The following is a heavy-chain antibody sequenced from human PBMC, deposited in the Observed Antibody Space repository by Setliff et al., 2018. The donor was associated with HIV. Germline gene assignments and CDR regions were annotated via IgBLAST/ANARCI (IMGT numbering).Heavy chain of an antibody. CDR2: ISTYSDET. V-gene: IGHV1-18*01. D-gene: IGHD1-26*01. J-gene: IGHJ4*02. CDR1: GYTFTTYG. Sequence: ASVKVSCKPSGYTFTTYGLSWVRQAPGQGLEWMGGISTYSDETSYSQNLQGRLTMTTDTSTGTAYMELRSLRFDDTAIYYCARDLFRRVGPFQPPGYWGQGTLVTVSS. CDR3: ARDLFRRVGPFQPPGY.